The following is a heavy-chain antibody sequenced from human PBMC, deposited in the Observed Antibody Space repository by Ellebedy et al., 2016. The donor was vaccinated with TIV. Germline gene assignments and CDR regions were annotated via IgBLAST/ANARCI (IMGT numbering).Heavy chain of an antibody. D-gene: IGHD3-10*01. CDR2: ISGNGGST. J-gene: IGHJ6*02. Sequence: PGGSLRLSCAASGFTFSSYAMSWVRQAPGRGLAWVSSISGNGGSTFYADSVKGRFTISRDTSKNTLYLQMNSLRAEDTAVYYCARRITMVRGVITHYYYAMDVWGQGTTVTVSS. CDR3: ARRITMVRGVITHYYYAMDV. V-gene: IGHV3-23*01. CDR1: GFTFSSYA.